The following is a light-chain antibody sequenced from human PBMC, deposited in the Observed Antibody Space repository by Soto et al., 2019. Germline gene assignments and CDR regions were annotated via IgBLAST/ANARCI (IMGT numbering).Light chain of an antibody. CDR1: QSIYSY. Sequence: EIVLTQSPGTLSLSPGERATLSCRASQSIYSYLAWYQQKPGQAPRLLIYDASNRATGIPARFSGSGSGTGFTLTISSLEPEDFAVYYCQQRSNWPFTFGQGTRLEIK. V-gene: IGKV3-11*01. CDR2: DAS. CDR3: QQRSNWPFT. J-gene: IGKJ5*01.